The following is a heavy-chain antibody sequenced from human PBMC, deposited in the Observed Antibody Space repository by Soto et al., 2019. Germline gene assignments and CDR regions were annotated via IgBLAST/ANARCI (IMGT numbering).Heavy chain of an antibody. Sequence: ASVKVSCKASGYTFTSYGISWVRQAPGQGLEWMGWISAYNGNTNYAQKLQGRVTMTTDTSTSTAYMELRSLRSDDTAVYYCARVPLAKAMRIAAAELDYWGQGTLVSV. J-gene: IGHJ4*02. V-gene: IGHV1-18*01. D-gene: IGHD6-13*01. CDR3: ARVPLAKAMRIAAAELDY. CDR2: ISAYNGNT. CDR1: GYTFTSYG.